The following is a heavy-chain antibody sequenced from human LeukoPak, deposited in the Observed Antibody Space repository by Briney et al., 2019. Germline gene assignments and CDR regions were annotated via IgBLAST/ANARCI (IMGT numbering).Heavy chain of an antibody. CDR1: GGSLSGYY. J-gene: IGHJ6*03. D-gene: IGHD6-13*01. CDR2: IHHSGST. V-gene: IGHV4-34*01. CDR3: AREPSSSWYYYYYYMDV. Sequence: SETLSLTCAVYGGSLSGYYWSWIRQPPGKGLECIGEIHHSGSTNYNPSLKSRVTISVDTSKNQFSLKLSSVTAADTAVYYCAREPSSSWYYYYYYMDVWGKGTTVTVSS.